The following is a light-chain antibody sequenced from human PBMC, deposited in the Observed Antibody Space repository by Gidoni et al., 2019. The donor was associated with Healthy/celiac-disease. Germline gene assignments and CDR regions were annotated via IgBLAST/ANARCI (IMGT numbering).Light chain of an antibody. J-gene: IGKJ4*01. Sequence: IQITQSPSSLSASVGDRVTITCRASQSISSYLNWYQQKPGKAPKILIYAASSLQSGVPSRFSGSGSGTDFTLTSSSLQPEDFATYYCQQSYSTRLTFGGGTKVEIK. CDR1: QSISSY. V-gene: IGKV1-39*01. CDR2: AAS. CDR3: QQSYSTRLT.